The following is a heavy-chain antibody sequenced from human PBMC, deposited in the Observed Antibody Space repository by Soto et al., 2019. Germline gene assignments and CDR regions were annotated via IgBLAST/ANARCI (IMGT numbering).Heavy chain of an antibody. V-gene: IGHV3-7*03. Sequence: EVQLVESGGGLVQPGGSLRLSCAASGFTFSGYYMSWIRQAPGKGLEWVANIKQDGYEKHYVDSVKGRFTISRDNAKNSLYLQKNSLRADDTAVYYCARDTRERCEPLSPFDYWCQGTLVTVPA. CDR2: IKQDGYEK. J-gene: IGHJ4*02. CDR3: ARDTRERCEPLSPFDY. CDR1: GFTFSGYY. D-gene: IGHD1-26*01.